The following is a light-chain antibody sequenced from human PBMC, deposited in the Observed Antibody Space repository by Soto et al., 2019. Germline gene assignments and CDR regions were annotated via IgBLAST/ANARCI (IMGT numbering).Light chain of an antibody. CDR1: QDITTW. V-gene: IGKV1-12*01. CDR3: QQSDSFPFT. Sequence: DIQMTQSPSYVSASEGDRVTITCRASQDITTWLAWFQQKPGKAPRLLIYSASTLQRGVPSRFSGSGSGTEFTLTINRLQPEDVATYFCQQSDSFPFTFGPGTKVDV. J-gene: IGKJ3*01. CDR2: SAS.